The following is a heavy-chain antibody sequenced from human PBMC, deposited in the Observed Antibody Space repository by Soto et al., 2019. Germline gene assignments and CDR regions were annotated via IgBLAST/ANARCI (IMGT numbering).Heavy chain of an antibody. CDR2: ISDTGTDT. Sequence: PGGSLRLSCAASGFIFSDYYMGWFRLAPGKGLEWISYISDTGTDTYLADSVKGRFTISRDNSKNTLYLQMNSLRAEDTAVYYCARALTPIVVVPAAMVYHYYYGMDVWGQGTTVTVSS. J-gene: IGHJ6*02. CDR3: ARALTPIVVVPAAMVYHYYYGMDV. V-gene: IGHV3-11*04. D-gene: IGHD2-2*01. CDR1: GFIFSDYY.